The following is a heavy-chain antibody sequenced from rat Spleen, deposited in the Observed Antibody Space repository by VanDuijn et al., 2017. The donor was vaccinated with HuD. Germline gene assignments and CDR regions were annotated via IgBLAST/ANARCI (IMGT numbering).Heavy chain of an antibody. CDR2: ISSGGTS. Sequence: QVQLKESGPGLVQPSQTLSLTCTVSGFSLTSYTLSWVRQSPGKGLEWIGAISSGGTSYYNSVLNPRVSISLDISKSQVFLKMNSLQTEDTAMYFCARGWERFAYWGQGTLVTVSS. J-gene: IGHJ3*01. CDR3: ARGWERFAY. V-gene: IGHV2-6*01. D-gene: IGHD5-1*01. CDR1: GFSLTSYT.